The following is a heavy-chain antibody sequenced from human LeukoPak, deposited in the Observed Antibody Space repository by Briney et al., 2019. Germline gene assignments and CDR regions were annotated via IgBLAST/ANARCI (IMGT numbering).Heavy chain of an antibody. J-gene: IGHJ4*02. Sequence: PGGSLRLSCAASGFTFSSYSMNWVRQAPGKGLEWVSSISSSSSYIYYADSVKGRFTISRDNAKNSLYLQMNSLRAEDTAVYYCARDTGYYYGSGQYQAPNTLDYWGQGTLVTVSS. CDR2: ISSSSSYI. CDR3: ARDTGYYYGSGQYQAPNTLDY. V-gene: IGHV3-21*01. CDR1: GFTFSSYS. D-gene: IGHD3-10*01.